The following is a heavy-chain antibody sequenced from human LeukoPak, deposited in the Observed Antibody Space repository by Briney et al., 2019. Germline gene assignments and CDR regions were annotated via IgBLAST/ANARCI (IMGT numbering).Heavy chain of an antibody. Sequence: GGSLRLSCAASGFTFDDYAMHWVRQVPGKGLEWVSGITWNSGSIGYADSVKGRFTISRDNAKNSLYLQMNSLRAEGTALYYCAKDRYSSSWYYFDYWGQGTLVTVSS. D-gene: IGHD6-13*01. CDR1: GFTFDDYA. V-gene: IGHV3-9*01. CDR2: ITWNSGSI. CDR3: AKDRYSSSWYYFDY. J-gene: IGHJ4*02.